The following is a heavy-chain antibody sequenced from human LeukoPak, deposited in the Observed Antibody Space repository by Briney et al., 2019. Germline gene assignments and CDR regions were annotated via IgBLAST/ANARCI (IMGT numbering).Heavy chain of an antibody. CDR3: ATYRQVLLPFES. D-gene: IGHD2-8*02. V-gene: IGHV3-11*01. Sequence: GGSLRLSCAAFGFTFSDYYMSWIRQAPGKGLEWVSYISSSGSTIYYADSVKGRFTISRDNSKSTLSLQMNSLRAEDTAIYYCATYRQVLLPFESWGQGTLVTVSS. CDR1: GFTFSDYY. J-gene: IGHJ4*02. CDR2: ISSSGSTI.